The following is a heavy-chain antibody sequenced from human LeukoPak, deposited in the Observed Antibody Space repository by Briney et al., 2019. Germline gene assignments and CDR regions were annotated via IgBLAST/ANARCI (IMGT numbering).Heavy chain of an antibody. Sequence: GASVKVSCKVSGYTLTELSMHWMRQAPGQGPEWMGIINPRGGSTDYAQKFQGRVTMTTDTSTSTAYMELRSLRSDDTAVYYCARDLTHRRNYDNSGYQIVPAFWGQGTLVTVSS. CDR3: ARDLTHRRNYDNSGYQIVPAF. CDR1: GYTLTELS. J-gene: IGHJ4*02. CDR2: INPRGGST. V-gene: IGHV1-46*01. D-gene: IGHD3-22*01.